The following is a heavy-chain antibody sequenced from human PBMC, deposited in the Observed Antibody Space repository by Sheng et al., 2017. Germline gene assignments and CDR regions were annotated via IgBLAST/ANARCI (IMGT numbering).Heavy chain of an antibody. D-gene: IGHD6-13*01. CDR3: ASSGGQLATKYYFDY. J-gene: IGHJ4*02. V-gene: IGHV1-2*06. CDR1: GYTFTDYY. Sequence: QVQLVQSGAEMKKPGASVKVSCKASGYTFTDYYMHWVRQAPGQGLEWMGRIDPYYGGTNYAQDFQGRVTMTRDTSINTAYMELSSLRSDDTAIYYCASSGGQLATKYYFDYWGQGTLVTVSS. CDR2: IDPYYGGT.